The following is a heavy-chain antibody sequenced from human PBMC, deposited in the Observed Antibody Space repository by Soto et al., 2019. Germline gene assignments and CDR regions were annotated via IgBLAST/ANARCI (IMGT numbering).Heavy chain of an antibody. Sequence: GGSLRLSCAASGFTFRTYAMSWVRQAPGKGLEWVSAISGGGDSTYYADSVKGRFTISRDNSKNTLYLQMNSLRAEDTALYYCAKAFYGEKRTFDYWGQGTLVTVSS. D-gene: IGHD4-17*01. V-gene: IGHV3-23*01. CDR2: ISGGGDST. CDR3: AKAFYGEKRTFDY. J-gene: IGHJ4*02. CDR1: GFTFRTYA.